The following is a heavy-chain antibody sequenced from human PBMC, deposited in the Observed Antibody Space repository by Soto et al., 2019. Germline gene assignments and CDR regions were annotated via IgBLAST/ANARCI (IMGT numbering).Heavy chain of an antibody. CDR1: GDSVSRNSAA. CDR2: TYYRSRWYN. Sequence: SQTLSLTCAISGDSVSRNSAAWNWIRQSPSRGLEWLGRTYYRSRWYNDYAVSVKSRITVNPDTSKNQFSLHLNSVTPEDTAVYYCARSPGLTTYYDILTGYGYRPYYMDVWGKGTTVTVSS. V-gene: IGHV6-1*01. CDR3: ARSPGLTTYYDILTGYGYRPYYMDV. D-gene: IGHD3-9*01. J-gene: IGHJ6*03.